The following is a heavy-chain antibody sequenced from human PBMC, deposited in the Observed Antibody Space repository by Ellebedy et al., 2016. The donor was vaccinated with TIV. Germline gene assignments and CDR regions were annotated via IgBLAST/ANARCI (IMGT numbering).Heavy chain of an antibody. CDR2: IYRSGSP. J-gene: IGHJ4*01. CDR1: GASISDGNW. D-gene: IGHD1-26*01. V-gene: IGHV4-4*02. CDR3: ARLRVGASMPTDY. Sequence: MPGGSLRLSCAVSGASISDGNWWSWVRQPPGKGLEWIGEIYRSGSPNYHPSLKSRVTISIDKSMDQFSLRLTSVTAADTAVYYCARLRVGASMPTDYWGPGTLVTVSS.